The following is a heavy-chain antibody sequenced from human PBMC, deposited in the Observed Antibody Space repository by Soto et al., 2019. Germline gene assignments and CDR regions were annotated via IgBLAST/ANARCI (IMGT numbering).Heavy chain of an antibody. CDR3: AQFSSWYGFQH. CDR2: IDSGSRTI. V-gene: IGHV3-48*02. D-gene: IGHD6-19*01. J-gene: IGHJ1*01. CDR1: GFTFSTFS. Sequence: GGSLRLSCAASGFTFSTFSMIWVRQAPGKGLEWVSYIDSGSRTIFYADSVKGRFTISRDNAKNSIYLQMKSLRDEDTSVYYCAQFSSWYGFQHWGQGTLVTVSS.